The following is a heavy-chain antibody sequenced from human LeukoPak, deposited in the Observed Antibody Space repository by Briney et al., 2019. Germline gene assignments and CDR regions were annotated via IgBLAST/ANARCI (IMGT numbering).Heavy chain of an antibody. V-gene: IGHV4-30-2*01. J-gene: IGHJ5*02. D-gene: IGHD6-19*01. CDR3: ASVRGYSSGWYASGFDP. Sequence: SQTLSLTCTVSGGSISSGGYYWSWIRQPPGKGLEWIGYIYHSGSTYYNPSLKSRVTISLDTSKNQFSLKLTSVTAADTAVYYCASVRGYSSGWYASGFDPWGQGTLVTVSS. CDR2: IYHSGST. CDR1: GGSISSGGYY.